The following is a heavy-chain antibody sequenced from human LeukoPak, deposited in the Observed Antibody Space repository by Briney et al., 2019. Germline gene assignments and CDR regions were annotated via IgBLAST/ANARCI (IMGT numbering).Heavy chain of an antibody. CDR2: IYYSGST. Sequence: SETLSLTCTVSGGSISSYYWSWIRQPPGKGLEWIGYIYYSGSTNYNPSLKSRVTISVDTSKNQFSLKLSSVTAADTAVYYCASASSPGGGFDYWGQGTLVTVSS. CDR3: ASASSPGGGFDY. J-gene: IGHJ4*02. V-gene: IGHV4-59*01. D-gene: IGHD6-13*01. CDR1: GGSISSYY.